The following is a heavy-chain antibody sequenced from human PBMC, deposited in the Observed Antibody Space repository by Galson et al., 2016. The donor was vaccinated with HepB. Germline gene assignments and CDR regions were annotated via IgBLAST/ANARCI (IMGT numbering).Heavy chain of an antibody. CDR1: GFSFSNSW. D-gene: IGHD5-24*01. J-gene: IGHJ4*02. Sequence: SLRLSCAASGFSFSNSWMPWVRQTTGKALERVANIGQDESHKYYVASVRGRFTISRDNAKNSLYLQMNTLRAEDTAVYYCARDRGWQQFDFWGQGTPVTVSS. CDR3: ARDRGWQQFDF. CDR2: IGQDESHK. V-gene: IGHV3-7*04.